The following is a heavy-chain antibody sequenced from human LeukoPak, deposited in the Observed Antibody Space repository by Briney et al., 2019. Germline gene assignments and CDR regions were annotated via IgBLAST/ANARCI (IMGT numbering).Heavy chain of an antibody. D-gene: IGHD4-17*01. V-gene: IGHV1-46*01. CDR3: ARGWTTGDAFDI. CDR2: INPSGGST. J-gene: IGHJ3*02. CDR1: GYTFTSYY. Sequence: ASVKVSCKASGYTFTSYYMHWVRQAPGQGLEWMGIINPSGGSTSYAQKFQGRVTMTRDMSTSTDYMELSSLRSEDTAVYYCARGWTTGDAFDIWGQGTMVTVSS.